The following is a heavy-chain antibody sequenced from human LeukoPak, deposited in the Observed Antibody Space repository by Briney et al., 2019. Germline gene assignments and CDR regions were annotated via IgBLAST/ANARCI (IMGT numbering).Heavy chain of an antibody. D-gene: IGHD3-22*01. CDR3: AAFYYDPAY. CDR2: ISGDGRST. CDR1: GFTFRTYW. J-gene: IGHJ4*02. V-gene: IGHV3-74*01. Sequence: GGSLRLSCAASGFTFRTYWMHWARQAPGKGLIWVSRISGDGRSTSYADSVKGRFTISRDNAKNTLYLQMHSLRAEDTAVYYCAAFYYDPAYWGQGTLVTVSS.